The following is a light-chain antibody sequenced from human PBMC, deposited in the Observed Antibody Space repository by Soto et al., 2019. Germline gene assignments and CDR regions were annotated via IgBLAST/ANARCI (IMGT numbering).Light chain of an antibody. V-gene: IGKV3-20*01. CDR1: QFVSSRN. Sequence: EIVLTQSPGTLSLSAGESATLLCRASQFVSSRNLAWYQQKPGQAPRLLIYGASSRATGIPDRFSGSGSGTDFTLTIIPLEPEDFAVYFCQQYGSSPITFGQGTRLDIK. CDR3: QQYGSSPIT. CDR2: GAS. J-gene: IGKJ5*01.